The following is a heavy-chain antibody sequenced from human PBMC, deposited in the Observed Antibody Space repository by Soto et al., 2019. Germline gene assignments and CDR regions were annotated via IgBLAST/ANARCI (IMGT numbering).Heavy chain of an antibody. CDR3: ARHVGLRDWFDP. CDR1: GGSISSSSYY. D-gene: IGHD2-15*01. Sequence: PSETLSLTCTVSGGSISSSSYYWGWIRQPPGKGLEWIGSIYYSGSTYYNPSLKSRVTISVDTSKNQFSLKLSSVTAADTAVYYCARHVGLRDWFDPWGQGTLVTVS. J-gene: IGHJ5*02. V-gene: IGHV4-39*01. CDR2: IYYSGST.